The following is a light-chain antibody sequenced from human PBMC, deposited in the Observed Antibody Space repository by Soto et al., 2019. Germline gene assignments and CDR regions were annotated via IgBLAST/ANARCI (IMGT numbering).Light chain of an antibody. CDR1: QSISSW. V-gene: IGKV1-5*03. J-gene: IGKJ3*01. CDR2: KAS. Sequence: DIPMTQAPFTLSESVGYRVTITCRASQSISSWLAWYQQKPGKAPKLLIYKASSLESGVPARFSGSGSGTEFTLTISSLEAEDVATYYCQQYNSYPLTFGPGTKVDIK. CDR3: QQYNSYPLT.